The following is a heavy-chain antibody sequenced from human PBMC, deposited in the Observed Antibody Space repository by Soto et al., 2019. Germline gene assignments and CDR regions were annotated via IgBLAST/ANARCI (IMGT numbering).Heavy chain of an antibody. V-gene: IGHV4-4*02. CDR2: IYHRGAT. CDR1: GASITNDNW. D-gene: IGHD3-10*01. CDR3: ARDGRLMLRGFSFYNGMDV. J-gene: IGHJ6*02. Sequence: PSETLSLTGGVSGASITNDNWWSWVRQPPGKGLEWIGGIYHRGATNYSPSLKSRVTISVDQSKTQFSLKLNSVAAADTAVYFCARDGRLMLRGFSFYNGMDVWGQGTTVTVS.